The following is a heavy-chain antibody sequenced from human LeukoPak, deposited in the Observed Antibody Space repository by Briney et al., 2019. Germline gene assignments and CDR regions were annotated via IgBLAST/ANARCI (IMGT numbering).Heavy chain of an antibody. CDR2: VSTSGITT. Sequence: LPGGSLRLSCAASGFTFSRSGMGWVRQTAGKGLEWVSAVSTSGITTYYVDSVKGRFTISRDNSNNTVYLQMNSLRAEDTAVYYCAKDHSGYFDSWGQGTLVTVSS. D-gene: IGHD2-15*01. V-gene: IGHV3-23*01. CDR1: GFTFSRSG. CDR3: AKDHSGYFDS. J-gene: IGHJ4*02.